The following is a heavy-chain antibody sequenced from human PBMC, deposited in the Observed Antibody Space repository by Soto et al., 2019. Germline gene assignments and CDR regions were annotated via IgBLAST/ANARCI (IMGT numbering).Heavy chain of an antibody. J-gene: IGHJ4*02. CDR3: ARASCSSTACYIPDYFDY. CDR2: ITRYSDYV. D-gene: IGHD2-2*02. V-gene: IGHV3-21*01. CDR1: GFTFSDFS. Sequence: AGGSLRLSCTASGFTFSDFSLVWVRQGPQKGLEWVASITRYSDYVYYAESVEGRFTISRDNAKNTLFLHMDDLRAEDTAMYFRARASCSSTACYIPDYFDYWGQGTMVTVSS.